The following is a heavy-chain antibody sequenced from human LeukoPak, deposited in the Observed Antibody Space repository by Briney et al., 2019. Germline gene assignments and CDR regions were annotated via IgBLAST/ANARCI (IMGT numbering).Heavy chain of an antibody. Sequence: GGSLRLSCAASGFTFSSYSVNWVRQAPGKGLEWASYISSSSTIYYADSVKGRFTISRDNAKNSLYLQMNSLRDEDTAVYYCARAASSGGFLNYFDYWGQGTLVTVSS. D-gene: IGHD2-15*01. CDR2: ISSSSTI. CDR3: ARAASSGGFLNYFDY. J-gene: IGHJ4*02. CDR1: GFTFSSYS. V-gene: IGHV3-48*02.